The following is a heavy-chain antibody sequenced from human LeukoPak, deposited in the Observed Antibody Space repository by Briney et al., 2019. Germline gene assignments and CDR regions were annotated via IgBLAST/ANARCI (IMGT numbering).Heavy chain of an antibody. CDR1: GYDLANSW. CDR2: IYPRDSDT. J-gene: IGHJ4*02. V-gene: IGHV5-51*01. CDR3: ARGERAMATRKAGFDY. Sequence: GESLKISCTASGYDLANSWIGWVRQMPGKGLEWMGLIYPRDSDTIYSPSFQGQVTISADKSIRTANLQWSSLTASDTAMYYCARGERAMATRKAGFDYWGQGTLVTVSS. D-gene: IGHD5-24*01.